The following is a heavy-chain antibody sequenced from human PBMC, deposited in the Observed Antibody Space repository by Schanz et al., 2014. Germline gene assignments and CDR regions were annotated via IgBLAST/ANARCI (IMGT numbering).Heavy chain of an antibody. CDR1: GFSFSDYG. Sequence: VQLVESGGSVVQPGRSLRLSCAGSGFSFSDYGMHWVRQAPGKGLEWVSTISGGGGGYRPYADSVKGRFTISRDNSINTLSLQMNSLSADDTAVYYCAKGQGAVINNWYFDLWGRGTLVTVSS. J-gene: IGHJ2*01. CDR3: AKGQGAVINNWYFDL. V-gene: IGHV3-23*04. CDR2: ISGGGGGYR. D-gene: IGHD2-21*01.